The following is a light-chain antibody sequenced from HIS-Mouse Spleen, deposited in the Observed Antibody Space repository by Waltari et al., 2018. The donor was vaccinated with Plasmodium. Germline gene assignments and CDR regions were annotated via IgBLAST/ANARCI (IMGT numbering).Light chain of an antibody. CDR1: KLGDKY. J-gene: IGLJ2*01. CDR2: QDS. CDR3: QAWDSSTVV. V-gene: IGLV3-1*01. Sequence: SYELPQPPSVSVSPGQTASITCSGDKLGDKYACWYQQKPGQSHVLVIYQDSNRPSGIPERFSGSNSGNTATLTISGTQAMDEADYYCQAWDSSTVVFGGGTKLTVL.